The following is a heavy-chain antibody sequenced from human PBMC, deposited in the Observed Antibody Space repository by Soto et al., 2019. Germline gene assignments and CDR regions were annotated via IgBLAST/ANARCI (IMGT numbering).Heavy chain of an antibody. J-gene: IGHJ4*02. CDR1: GGSISSSSYY. D-gene: IGHD6-19*01. Sequence: SETLSLTCTVSGGSISSSSYYWGWIRQPPGKGLEWIGSIYYSGSTYYNPSLKSRVTISVDTSKNQFSLKLSSVTAADTAVYYCARDGLGAVAVHWGQGTLVNVSS. V-gene: IGHV4-39*02. CDR2: IYYSGST. CDR3: ARDGLGAVAVH.